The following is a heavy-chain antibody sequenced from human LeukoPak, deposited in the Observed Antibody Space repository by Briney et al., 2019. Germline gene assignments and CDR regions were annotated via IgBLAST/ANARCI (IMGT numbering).Heavy chain of an antibody. D-gene: IGHD3-10*01. V-gene: IGHV1-8*01. CDR3: ASLGSGTIDY. CDR2: MNPKSGNT. J-gene: IGHJ4*01. Sequence: ASVKVSCKASGYTFTSYYINGVRQATGQGLEWMGWMNPKSGNTGYAQKFQGRVTTTRNTSINTAHVELSSLRSEDTAVYYCASLGSGTIDYWGHGTLVTVSS. CDR1: GYTFTSYY.